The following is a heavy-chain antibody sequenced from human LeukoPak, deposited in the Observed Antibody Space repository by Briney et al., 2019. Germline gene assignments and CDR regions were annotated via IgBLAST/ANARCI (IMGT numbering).Heavy chain of an antibody. CDR2: LNPHNGDT. CDR1: GYTFTGYY. J-gene: IGHJ4*02. D-gene: IGHD3-16*02. V-gene: IGHV1-2*02. CDR3: ARVDQRISFYFDY. Sequence: ASVKVSCKASGYTFTGYYMHWVRQAPGQGPEWMGWLNPHNGDTNYVQKFQGRVTKTRDTSISTAFMELSSLRSDDTAVYYCARVDQRISFYFDYWGQGTLITVSS.